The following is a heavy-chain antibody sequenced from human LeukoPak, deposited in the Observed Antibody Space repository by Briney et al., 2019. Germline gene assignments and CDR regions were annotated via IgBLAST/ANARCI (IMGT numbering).Heavy chain of an antibody. CDR1: GVSITSGNYY. CDR3: ASLWGASGNYYFSG. Sequence: SETLSLTCTVSGVSITSGNYYWNWIRQPAGKGLEWIGHFYPTGTNYNPSLKSRVTISADTSKNQVSLQVTSVTAADTAVYYCASLWGASGNYYFSGWGQGAPVTVSS. CDR2: FYPTGT. V-gene: IGHV4-61*09. D-gene: IGHD3-22*01. J-gene: IGHJ4*02.